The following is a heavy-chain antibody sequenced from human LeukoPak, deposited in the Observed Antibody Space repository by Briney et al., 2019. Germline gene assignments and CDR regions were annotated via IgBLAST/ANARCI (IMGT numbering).Heavy chain of an antibody. CDR2: IRYDGSNK. V-gene: IGHV3-30*02. CDR1: GFTFSSYG. CDR3: AKDTSTISVSGTCFDY. D-gene: IGHD6-19*01. Sequence: GGSLRLSCAASGFTFSSYGMHWVRQAPGKGLEWVAFIRYDGSNKYYADSVKGRFTISRDNSKNTLYLHVNSLRAEDTAVYYCAKDTSTISVSGTCFDYWGQGTLVTVSS. J-gene: IGHJ4*02.